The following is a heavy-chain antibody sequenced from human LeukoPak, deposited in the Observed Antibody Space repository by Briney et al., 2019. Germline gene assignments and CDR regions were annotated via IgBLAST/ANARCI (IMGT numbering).Heavy chain of an antibody. Sequence: GGSLRLSCAASGFTFSNAWMSWVRQAPGKGLEWVGRIKSKTDGGTTDYAAPVKGRFTISRDDSKNTLYLQMNSLKTEDTAVYYCTTDDEGHGVDYDFWSGYLYWGQGTLVTVSS. V-gene: IGHV3-15*01. J-gene: IGHJ4*02. CDR2: IKSKTDGGTT. CDR1: GFTFSNAW. D-gene: IGHD3-3*01. CDR3: TTDDEGHGVDYDFWSGYLY.